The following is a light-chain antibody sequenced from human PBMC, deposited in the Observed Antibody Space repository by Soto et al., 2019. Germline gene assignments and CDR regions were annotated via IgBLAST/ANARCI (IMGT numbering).Light chain of an antibody. CDR1: QSISSW. Sequence: DIQMTQSPSTLSASVGDRVTITCRASQSISSWLAWYQQKPGKAPKLLIYKASSLESGLPSRFSGRGSRTEFTLTISSLQPDDCASYCCQQYNSYLYTFGQGTKLEIK. V-gene: IGKV1-5*03. CDR2: KAS. CDR3: QQYNSYLYT. J-gene: IGKJ2*01.